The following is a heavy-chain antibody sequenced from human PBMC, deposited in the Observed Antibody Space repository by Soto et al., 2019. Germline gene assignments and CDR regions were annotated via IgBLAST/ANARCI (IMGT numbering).Heavy chain of an antibody. V-gene: IGHV1-8*01. J-gene: IGHJ6*03. Sequence: GASVKVSCKASGYTFTSYDINWVRQATGQGLEWMGWMNPNSGNTGYAQKFQGRATMTRNTSISTAYMELSSLRSEDTAVYYCARGVEPSKPPLLNYDFWSGYNTRRGFYMDVWGKGTTVTVSS. CDR3: ARGVEPSKPPLLNYDFWSGYNTRRGFYMDV. CDR2: MNPNSGNT. D-gene: IGHD3-3*01. CDR1: GYTFTSYD.